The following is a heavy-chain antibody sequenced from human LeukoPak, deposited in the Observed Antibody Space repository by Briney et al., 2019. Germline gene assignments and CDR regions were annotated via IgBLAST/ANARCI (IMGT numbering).Heavy chain of an antibody. CDR1: GFTCSIYA. CDR2: ITSSGDGT. CDR3: AKDRPNYYGSNGHYYRRDGDY. J-gene: IGHJ4*02. Sequence: PGGSLRLSCAASGFTCSIYAMSWVRQAPGKGLQWVSSITSSGDGTYYADSVKGRFTISRDNSENMLYLQMNSLRVEDTAVYFCAKDRPNYYGSNGHYYRRDGDYWGQGTLVTVSS. D-gene: IGHD3-22*01. V-gene: IGHV3-23*01.